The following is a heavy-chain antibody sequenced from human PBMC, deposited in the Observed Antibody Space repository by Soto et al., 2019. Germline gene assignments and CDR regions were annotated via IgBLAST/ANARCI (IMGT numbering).Heavy chain of an antibody. CDR3: ARMGEIFGVVTRYYYYGMDV. D-gene: IGHD3-3*01. CDR2: TYYRSKWYN. CDR1: GDSVSINSAA. V-gene: IGHV6-1*01. J-gene: IGHJ6*02. Sequence: SQPLSLPCAISGDSVSINSAACNSIRHSPSRGLELLGRTYYRSKWYNDYAVSVKSRITINPDTSKNQFSLQLNSVTPEDTAVYYCARMGEIFGVVTRYYYYGMDVWGQGTTVTVSS.